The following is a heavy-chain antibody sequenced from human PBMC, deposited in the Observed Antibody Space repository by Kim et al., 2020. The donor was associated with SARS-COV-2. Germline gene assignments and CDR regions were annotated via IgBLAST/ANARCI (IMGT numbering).Heavy chain of an antibody. V-gene: IGHV1-69*04. D-gene: IGHD2-15*01. J-gene: IGHJ6*03. CDR1: GGTFSSYA. CDR3: ARDWDIATLRGGYMDV. Sequence: SVKVSCKASGGTFSSYAISWVRQAPGQGLEWMGRIIPILGIANYAQKFQGRVTITADKSTSTAYMELSSLRSEDTAVYYCARDWDIATLRGGYMDVWGKGTTVTGSS. CDR2: IIPILGIA.